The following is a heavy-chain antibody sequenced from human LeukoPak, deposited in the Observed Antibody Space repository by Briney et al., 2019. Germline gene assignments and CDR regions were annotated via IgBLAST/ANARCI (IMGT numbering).Heavy chain of an antibody. Sequence: GGSLRLSCAASGFTFSNAWMSWVRQAPGKGLEWVGRIKSNTAGGTTDYAATVKGRFTISRDDSKNTLYLQMNSLKAEDTAVYYCTTDLWIQLWSYFDYWGQGTLVTVSS. CDR1: GFTFSNAW. J-gene: IGHJ4*02. CDR2: IKSNTAGGTT. V-gene: IGHV3-15*01. CDR3: TTDLWIQLWSYFDY. D-gene: IGHD5-18*01.